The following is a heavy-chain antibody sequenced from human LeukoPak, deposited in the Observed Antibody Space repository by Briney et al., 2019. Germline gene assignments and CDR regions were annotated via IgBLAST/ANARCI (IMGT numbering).Heavy chain of an antibody. CDR1: GCTFSSYG. D-gene: IGHD6-19*01. Sequence: GGSLRLSCAASGCTFSSYGMHWVRQAPGKGLEWVAVISYDGSNKYYADSVKGRFTISRDNSKNTLYLQMNSLRAEDTAVYYCAKRRSPGSGWYFENYFDYWGQGTLVTVSS. J-gene: IGHJ4*02. CDR3: AKRRSPGSGWYFENYFDY. V-gene: IGHV3-30*18. CDR2: ISYDGSNK.